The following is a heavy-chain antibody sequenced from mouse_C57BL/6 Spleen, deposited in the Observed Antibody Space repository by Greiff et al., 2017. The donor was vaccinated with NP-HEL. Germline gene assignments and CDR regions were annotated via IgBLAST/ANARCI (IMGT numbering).Heavy chain of an antibody. CDR3: ARGEDYGNPYAMDY. V-gene: IGHV1-22*01. D-gene: IGHD2-1*01. CDR1: GYTFTDYN. CDR2: INPNNGGT. J-gene: IGHJ4*01. Sequence: EVQLQESGPELVKPGASVKMSCKASGYTFTDYNMHWVKQSHGKSLEWIGYINPNNGGTSYNQKFKGKATLTVNKSSSTAYMELRSLTSEDSAVYYCARGEDYGNPYAMDYWGQGTSVTVSS.